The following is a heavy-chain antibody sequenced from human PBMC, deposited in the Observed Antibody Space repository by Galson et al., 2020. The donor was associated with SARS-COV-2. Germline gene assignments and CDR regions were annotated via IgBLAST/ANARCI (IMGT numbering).Heavy chain of an antibody. V-gene: IGHV4-39*01. J-gene: IGHJ5*02. Sequence: SETLSLTCTVSGGSISSSSYSWSWIRQPPGKGLEWIGSIYYSGSTYYNPSLKSRVTISVDTSKNQFSLKLSSVTAADTAVYYCARRLDQLLFCVNWFDAWGQGTLVSVSS. CDR2: IYYSGST. CDR1: GGSISSSSYS. CDR3: ARRLDQLLFCVNWFDA. D-gene: IGHD2-2*01.